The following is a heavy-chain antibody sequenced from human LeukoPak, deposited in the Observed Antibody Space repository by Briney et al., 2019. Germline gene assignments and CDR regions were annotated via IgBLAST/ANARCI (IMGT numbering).Heavy chain of an antibody. CDR2: ITSSGTYI. CDR3: ARDLLGRDYVWGSYRLYYFDY. J-gene: IGHJ4*02. CDR1: GFTFNNYN. Sequence: GGSLRLSCATSGFTFNNYNMNWVRQAPGRALEWVSSITSSGTYIFYADSVKGRFTISRDNAKNSLYLQMNSLRAEDTAVYYCARDLLGRDYVWGSYRLYYFDYWGQGTLVTVSS. D-gene: IGHD3-16*02. V-gene: IGHV3-21*01.